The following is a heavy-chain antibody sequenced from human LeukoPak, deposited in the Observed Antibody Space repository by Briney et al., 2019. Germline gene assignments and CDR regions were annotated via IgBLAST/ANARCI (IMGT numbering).Heavy chain of an antibody. CDR3: AKSIYYGEFDY. D-gene: IGHD4-17*01. V-gene: IGHV3-23*01. Sequence: GGSLRLSCTASGFTFSSYAMSWVRQAPGKGLEWVSAISGSGGSTYYADSVKGWFTISRDNSKNTLYLQMNSLRAEDTAVYYCAKSIYYGEFDYWGQGTLVTVSS. CDR2: ISGSGGST. CDR1: GFTFSSYA. J-gene: IGHJ4*02.